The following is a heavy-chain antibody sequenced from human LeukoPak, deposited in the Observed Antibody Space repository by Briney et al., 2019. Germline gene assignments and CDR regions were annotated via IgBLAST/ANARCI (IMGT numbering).Heavy chain of an antibody. V-gene: IGHV6-1*01. D-gene: IGHD1-26*01. CDR3: ARAVGSDFDY. CDR2: TYYRSKWNN. CDR1: GDSVSSKSVT. J-gene: IGHJ4*02. Sequence: SQTLSLTCAISGDSVSSKSVTWYWIRQSPSRGLEWLGRTYYRSKWNNDYSLSARSRITVYPDTSKNQFSLHLNSVTPEDTAVYYCARAVGSDFDYWGQGTLVTVSS.